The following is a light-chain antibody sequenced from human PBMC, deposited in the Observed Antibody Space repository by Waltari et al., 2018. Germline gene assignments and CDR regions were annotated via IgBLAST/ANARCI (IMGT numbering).Light chain of an antibody. J-gene: IGKJ1*01. CDR1: QGVARP. V-gene: IGKV3-20*01. Sequence: EIVLTQSPGTLSLSPGERATRSCRASQGVARPLAWYQQKPGQAPRLLIYDASSRATGIPDRFSGSGSGTDFSLTISRLEPEDFAVYYCQKYVSLPATFGQGTKVEIK. CDR2: DAS. CDR3: QKYVSLPAT.